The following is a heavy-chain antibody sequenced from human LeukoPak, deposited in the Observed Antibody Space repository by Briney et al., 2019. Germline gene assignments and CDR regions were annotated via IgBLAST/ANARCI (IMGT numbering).Heavy chain of an antibody. D-gene: IGHD4-17*01. CDR1: GFTFSSYS. CDR3: ARAQEVTTMSPDY. Sequence: GGSLRLSCAASGFTFSSYSMNWVRQAPGKGLEWVSYISSSSSTIYYADSVKGRFTISRDNAKNSLYLQMNSLRAEDTAVYYCARAQEVTTMSPDYWGQGTLVTVSS. V-gene: IGHV3-48*01. J-gene: IGHJ4*02. CDR2: ISSSSSTI.